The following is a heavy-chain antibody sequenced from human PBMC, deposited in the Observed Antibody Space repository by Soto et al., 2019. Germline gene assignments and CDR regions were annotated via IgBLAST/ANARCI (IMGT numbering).Heavy chain of an antibody. D-gene: IGHD3-10*01. CDR3: TGLTWFRGMDV. CDR2: TYYKSKWNN. CDR1: GDSVSSNSAG. V-gene: IGHV6-1*01. J-gene: IGHJ6*02. Sequence: PSPTLSLTCVISGDSVSSNSAGWNWIRQSPSRGLEWLGRTYYKSKWNNDYALSVKSRITINPDTSKNQFSLHLYSVTPEDTSVYYCTGLTWFRGMDVWGQGTPVTVSS.